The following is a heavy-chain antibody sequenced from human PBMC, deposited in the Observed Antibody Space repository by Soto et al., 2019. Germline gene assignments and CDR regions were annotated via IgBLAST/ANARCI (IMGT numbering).Heavy chain of an antibody. D-gene: IGHD1-1*01. CDR3: ESNSVATFTGLGY. CDR1: GYKFANYY. CDR2: INPSGSAT. J-gene: IGHJ4*02. V-gene: IGHV1-46*01. Sequence: QVQLVQSGAEVKNPGASVSVSCKASGYKFANYYMHWVRQAPGQGLEWMGDINPSGSATRYAPRFQGRVTMTRQTTASTVKMDLRSLRSEDTAVYYCESNSVATFTGLGYWGQGTQVTVSS.